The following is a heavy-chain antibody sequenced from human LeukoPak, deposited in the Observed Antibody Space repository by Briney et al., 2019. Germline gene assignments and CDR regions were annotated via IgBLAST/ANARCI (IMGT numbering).Heavy chain of an antibody. J-gene: IGHJ5*02. D-gene: IGHD5/OR15-5a*01. CDR2: IYYSGST. CDR1: GGSISSSSYY. CDR3: ARVSTRSFENWFDP. V-gene: IGHV4-39*07. Sequence: PSETLSLTCTVSGGSISSSSYYWGWIRQPPGRGLEWIGSIYYSGSTYYNPSLKSRVTISVDTSKNQFSLKLSSVTAADTAVYYCARVSTRSFENWFDPWGQGTLVTVSS.